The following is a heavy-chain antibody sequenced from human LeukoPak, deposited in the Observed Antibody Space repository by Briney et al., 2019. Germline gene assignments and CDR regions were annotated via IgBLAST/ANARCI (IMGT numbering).Heavy chain of an antibody. J-gene: IGHJ4*02. D-gene: IGHD5-18*01. CDR2: ISAYNGNT. V-gene: IGHV1-18*01. CDR3: ARGDTATYEVDY. Sequence: ASVKVSCKASGYTFTSYAMHWVRQAPGQRLEWMGWISAYNGNTNYAQKLQGRVTMTTDTSTSTAYMELRSLRSDDTAVYYCARGDTATYEVDYWGQGTLVTVSS. CDR1: GYTFTSYA.